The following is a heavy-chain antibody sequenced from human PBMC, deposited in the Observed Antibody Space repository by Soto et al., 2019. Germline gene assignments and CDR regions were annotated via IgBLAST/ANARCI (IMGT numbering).Heavy chain of an antibody. D-gene: IGHD6-13*01. CDR1: GFTFSSYW. J-gene: IGHJ6*02. CDR2: IKQDGSEK. V-gene: IGHV3-7*01. Sequence: EVQLVESGGGWVQPGGSLRLSCAASGFTFSSYWLSWVRQAPGKGLGWLANIKQDGSEKYYVDSVKGRFTISRDNAKNSLYLQMNSLRAEDTAVYYCARRASSSWYYYYGMDVWGQGTTVTVSS. CDR3: ARRASSSWYYYYGMDV.